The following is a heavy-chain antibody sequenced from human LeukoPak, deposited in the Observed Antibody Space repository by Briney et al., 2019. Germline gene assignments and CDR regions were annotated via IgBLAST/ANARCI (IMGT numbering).Heavy chain of an antibody. V-gene: IGHV4-59*01. Sequence: SETLSLTCTVSGGSISSYYWSWIRQPPGKGLEWIGYIYYNGSTNYNPSLKSRVTISVDTSKNQFSLKLSSVTAADTAVYYCARGRVKYSSSWYPDYYYYYGMDVWGQGTTVTVSS. CDR2: IYYNGST. CDR1: GGSISSYY. CDR3: ARGRVKYSSSWYPDYYYYYGMDV. J-gene: IGHJ6*02. D-gene: IGHD6-13*01.